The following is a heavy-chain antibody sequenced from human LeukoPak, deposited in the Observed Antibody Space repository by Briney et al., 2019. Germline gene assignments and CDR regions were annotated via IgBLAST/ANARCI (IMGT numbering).Heavy chain of an antibody. CDR1: GFTFNTFN. J-gene: IGHJ4*02. CDR2: ITSGGDYI. D-gene: IGHD3-9*01. CDR3: ARGHYDVLAASYKWTPDY. Sequence: GGSLRLSCAASGFTFNTFNMNWVPQAQGKGLEWVSSITSGGDYIYYADSVKGRFTTSRDNAKNSLSLQLNSLRVEDTAVYYCARGHYDVLAASYKWTPDYWGQGTLVTVSS. V-gene: IGHV3-21*01.